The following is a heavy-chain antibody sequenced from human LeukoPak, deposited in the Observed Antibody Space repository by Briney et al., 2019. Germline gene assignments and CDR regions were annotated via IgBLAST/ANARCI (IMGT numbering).Heavy chain of an antibody. CDR3: AREGSYYFDY. CDR1: GFTFSSYD. V-gene: IGHV3-48*03. CDR2: TRSSGSTI. Sequence: GGSLRLSCAASGFTFSSYDMNWVRQAPGKGLEWVSYTRSSGSTIYYAASVKGRFTISRDNAKNSLYLQMNSLRAEDTAVYYCAREGSYYFDYWGQGTLVTVSS. J-gene: IGHJ4*02.